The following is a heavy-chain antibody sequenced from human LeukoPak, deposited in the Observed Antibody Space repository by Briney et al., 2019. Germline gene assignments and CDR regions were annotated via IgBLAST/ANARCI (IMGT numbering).Heavy chain of an antibody. CDR3: ARSYCSSTSCYYDY. CDR2: VSGSGNNR. CDR1: GFTFSSYA. J-gene: IGHJ4*02. Sequence: GGSLRLSCVASGFTFSSYAMSWVRQAPGKGLEWVSAVSGSGNNRYYADSVKGRFTISRDNSKNTLYLQMNSLRAEDTAVYYCARSYCSSTSCYYDYWGQGTLVTVSS. V-gene: IGHV3-23*01. D-gene: IGHD2-2*01.